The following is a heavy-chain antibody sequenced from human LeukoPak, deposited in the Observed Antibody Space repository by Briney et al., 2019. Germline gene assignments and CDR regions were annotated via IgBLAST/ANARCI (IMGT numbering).Heavy chain of an antibody. Sequence: ASVKVSCKTSGYTFTSYYITWVRQAPGQGLEWMGIINPSGGSTSYAQKFQGRVTMTRDTSTSTVYMELSSLRSEDTAVYYCARDRAPRIAVAGTHGMDVWGQGTTVTVSS. V-gene: IGHV1-46*01. CDR1: GYTFTSYY. J-gene: IGHJ6*02. CDR3: ARDRAPRIAVAGTHGMDV. D-gene: IGHD6-19*01. CDR2: INPSGGST.